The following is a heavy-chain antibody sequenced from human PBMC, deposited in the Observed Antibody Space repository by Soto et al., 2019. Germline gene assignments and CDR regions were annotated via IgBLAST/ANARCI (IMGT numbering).Heavy chain of an antibody. V-gene: IGHV3-30*18. D-gene: IGHD3-3*01. CDR1: GFTFSSYS. J-gene: IGHJ6*02. CDR3: AKEVWSGPMDV. Sequence: QVQLVESGGGVVQPGRSLRLSCAASGFTFSSYSMHWVRQAPGKGLEWVAVIYDGSNKYYADSVKGRFTISRDNSKNTVYLQMNSLRADDTAVYYCAKEVWSGPMDVWGQGTTVTVSS. CDR2: IYDGSNK.